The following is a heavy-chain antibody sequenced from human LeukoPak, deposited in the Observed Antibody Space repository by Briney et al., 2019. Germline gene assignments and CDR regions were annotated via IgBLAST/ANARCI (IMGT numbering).Heavy chain of an antibody. CDR1: SGSISRQY. J-gene: IGHJ3*02. D-gene: IGHD2-15*01. Sequence: SETLSLTCTVSSGSISRQYWSWIRRPPGKGLEWIGFIYHSGSTNYNPSLRSRVTISVDTSRNQFSLKLSSVTAADTAVYYCARGLQCSGGSCYPDAFDIWGQGTMVTVSS. CDR3: ARGLQCSGGSCYPDAFDI. V-gene: IGHV4-59*08. CDR2: IYHSGST.